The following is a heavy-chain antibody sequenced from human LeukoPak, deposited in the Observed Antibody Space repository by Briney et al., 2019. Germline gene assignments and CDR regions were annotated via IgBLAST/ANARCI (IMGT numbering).Heavy chain of an antibody. CDR1: GFSFSSYN. V-gene: IGHV3-23*01. CDR2: ISGSGDST. D-gene: IGHD2-21*02. J-gene: IGHJ4*02. Sequence: GGSLRLSCAASGFSFSSYNMNWVRQTPGKGLEWVSSISGSGDSTFYADSVKGRFSISRDNSKNTLYLQVNGLRTEDTAVYYCAKDRLLNCRGDCYIFDYWGQGTVVTVSS. CDR3: AKDRLLNCRGDCYIFDY.